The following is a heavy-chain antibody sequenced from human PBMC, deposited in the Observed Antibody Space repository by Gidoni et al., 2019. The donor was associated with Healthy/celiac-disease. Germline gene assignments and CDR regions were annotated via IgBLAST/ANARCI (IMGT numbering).Heavy chain of an antibody. V-gene: IGHV4-30-2*01. J-gene: IGHJ6*02. CDR1: GGSISSGGYS. CDR2: IYHSGST. CDR3: ASQYYYDSSGYYRYYYYYGMDV. D-gene: IGHD3-22*01. Sequence: QLQLQESGSGLVKPSQTLSLTCAVSGGSISSGGYSWSWIRQPPGKGLEWIGYIYHSGSTYYNPSLKSRVTISVDRSKNQFSLKLSSVTAADTAVYYCASQYYYDSSGYYRYYYYYGMDVWGQGTTVTVSS.